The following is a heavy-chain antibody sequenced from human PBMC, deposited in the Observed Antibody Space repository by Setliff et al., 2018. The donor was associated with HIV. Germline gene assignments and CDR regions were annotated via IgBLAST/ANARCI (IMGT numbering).Heavy chain of an antibody. Sequence: SETLSLTCNVSGGSIRSSSFYWGWIRQPPGKGLEWIGSIDYRGNTYYNPSLKSRVTISVDTSKNQFSLKLTSVTAADTAMYYCARGEFYCGTDCYWSSFDYWGQGILVTVSS. CDR2: IDYRGNT. CDR3: ARGEFYCGTDCYWSSFDY. V-gene: IGHV4-39*01. J-gene: IGHJ4*02. D-gene: IGHD2-21*02. CDR1: GGSIRSSSFY.